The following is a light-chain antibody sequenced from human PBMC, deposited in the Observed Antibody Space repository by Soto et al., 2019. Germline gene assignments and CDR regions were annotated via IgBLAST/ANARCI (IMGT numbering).Light chain of an antibody. J-gene: IGLJ2*01. CDR3: SSYTSSSSYVV. CDR2: EVS. CDR1: SSDVGGYNY. V-gene: IGLV2-14*01. Sequence: QSVLTQPASVSGSPGQSITISCTGTSSDVGGYNYVSWYQQHPGKAPKLMIYEVSNRPSGVSNRFSGSKSGNTASLTISGLQAEDEADYSCSSYTSSSSYVVFGGGTKLTVL.